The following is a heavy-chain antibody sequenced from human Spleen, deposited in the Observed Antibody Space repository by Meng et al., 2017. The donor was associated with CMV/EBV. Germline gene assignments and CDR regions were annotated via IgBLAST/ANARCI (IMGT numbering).Heavy chain of an antibody. J-gene: IGHJ4*02. CDR2: ISYDGSNK. CDR1: GFTFSSFA. V-gene: IGHV3-30*04. CDR3: ARMLGQRLAGEFDY. Sequence: GESLKISCAASGFTFSSFAMHWVRQAPGKGLEWVAVISYDGSNKYYADSVKGRFTISRDNSKDTLYLQMNSLRAEDTAVYYCARMLGQRLAGEFDYWGQETLVTVSS. D-gene: IGHD3-10*01.